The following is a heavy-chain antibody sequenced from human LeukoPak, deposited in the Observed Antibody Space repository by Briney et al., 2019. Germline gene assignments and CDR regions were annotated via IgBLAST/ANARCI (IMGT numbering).Heavy chain of an antibody. CDR2: INPSGGST. CDR1: GGTFSSYA. CDR3: ARDDNGSYSHFDL. J-gene: IGHJ2*01. D-gene: IGHD1-26*01. V-gene: IGHV1-46*01. Sequence: GASVKVSCKASGGTFSSYAISWVRQAPGQGLKWMGIINPSGGSTSYAQKFQGRVTMTRDTSTSTIYMELSSLKSEDTAVYYCARDDNGSYSHFDLWGRGTLVTVSS.